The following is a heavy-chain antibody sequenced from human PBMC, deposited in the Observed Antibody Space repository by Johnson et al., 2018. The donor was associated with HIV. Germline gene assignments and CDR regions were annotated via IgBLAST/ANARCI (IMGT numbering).Heavy chain of an antibody. CDR2: IYSGGST. CDR3: ARATVESAFDI. J-gene: IGHJ3*02. Sequence: MLLVESGGGLVQPGGSLRLSCAASGFTVSSNYMSWVRQAPGKGLEWVSVIYSGGSTYYADSVKGRFTISRDNAKNSLYLQMNSLRAEDTAVYYCARATVESAFDIWGQGTMVTVSS. CDR1: GFTVSSNY. D-gene: IGHD6-19*01. V-gene: IGHV3-66*01.